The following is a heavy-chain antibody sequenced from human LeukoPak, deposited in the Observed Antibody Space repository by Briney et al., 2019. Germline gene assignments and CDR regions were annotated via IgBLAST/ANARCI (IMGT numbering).Heavy chain of an antibody. Sequence: GASVKVSCKSSGDTPHSQAISWARQAPGQGLEWMGRIIPAFGTANYAQKFQGRVTITADKSTRTAYMEMSSLRSEDTAVYYCARDYNWNFANSSPFEYWGQGTLVTASS. V-gene: IGHV1-69*06. J-gene: IGHJ4*02. CDR1: GDTPHSQA. CDR2: IIPAFGTA. D-gene: IGHD1-7*01. CDR3: ARDYNWNFANSSPFEY.